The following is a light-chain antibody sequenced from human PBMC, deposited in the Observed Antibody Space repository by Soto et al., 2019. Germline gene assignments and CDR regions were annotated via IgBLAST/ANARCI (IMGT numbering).Light chain of an antibody. CDR3: QKYNSAPTWT. J-gene: IGKJ1*01. CDR2: AAS. V-gene: IGKV1-27*01. Sequence: DIQMTQSPSSLSASVGDRVTITCRAAQDISNYLAWYQQKPGKVPKLLIYAASTLQSGVPSRFRGSGSGTDFNLTISSLQPEDVATYYCQKYNSAPTWTFGQGTKVEIK. CDR1: QDISNY.